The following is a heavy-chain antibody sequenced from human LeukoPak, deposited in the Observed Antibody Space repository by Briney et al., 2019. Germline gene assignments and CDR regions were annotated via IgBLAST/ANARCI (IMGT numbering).Heavy chain of an antibody. Sequence: PSETLSLTCAASGESFSGYYWSWIRQPPGKGLEWIGEMNTSGSTKYNPSLKSRVTTSVDMSKNQVSLKLTFVTAVDTAVYYCARGIGSGNEGVYFDNWDQGTLVTVSS. CDR2: MNTSGST. D-gene: IGHD3-10*01. CDR3: ARGIGSGNEGVYFDN. CDR1: GESFSGYY. V-gene: IGHV4-34*01. J-gene: IGHJ4*02.